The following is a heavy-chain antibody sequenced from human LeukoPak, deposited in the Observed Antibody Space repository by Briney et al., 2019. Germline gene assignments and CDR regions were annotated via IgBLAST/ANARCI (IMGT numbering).Heavy chain of an antibody. D-gene: IGHD1-26*01. CDR1: GFTFSSYG. J-gene: IGHJ4*02. V-gene: IGHV3-30*02. Sequence: GGSLRLSCAASGFTFSSYGMHWVRQAPGKGLEWVAFIRYDGSNKYYADSVKGRSTISRDNSKNTLYLQMNSLRAEDTAVYYCAKVAVGATGGYFDYWGQGTLVTVSS. CDR2: IRYDGSNK. CDR3: AKVAVGATGGYFDY.